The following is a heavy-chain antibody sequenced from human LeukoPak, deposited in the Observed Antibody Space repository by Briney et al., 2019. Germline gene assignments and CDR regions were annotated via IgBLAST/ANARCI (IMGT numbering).Heavy chain of an antibody. CDR2: ISAYNGNT. J-gene: IGHJ4*02. CDR3: ARDYYDSSGYYPLGY. V-gene: IGHV1-18*01. Sequence: SVKVSCKASGYTFTRYGISWVRQAPGQGLEWMGWISAYNGNTNYAQKLQGRVTMTTDTSTSTAYMELRSLRSDDTAVYYCARDYYDSSGYYPLGYWGQGTLVTVSS. D-gene: IGHD3-22*01. CDR1: GYTFTRYG.